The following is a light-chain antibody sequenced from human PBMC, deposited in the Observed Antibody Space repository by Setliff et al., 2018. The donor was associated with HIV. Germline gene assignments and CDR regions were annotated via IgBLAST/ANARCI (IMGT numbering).Light chain of an antibody. CDR2: EVN. Sequence: QSALAQPASVSGSPGQSITVSCTGTNSDIGSYTSVSWYQHHPGEAPKLIIYEVNNRPSGISSRFSGSKSGNTASLTISGLQAEDEAHYYCCSYTSNPTPYVFGTGTKVTVL. CDR3: CSYTSNPTPYV. J-gene: IGLJ1*01. V-gene: IGLV2-14*01. CDR1: NSDIGSYTS.